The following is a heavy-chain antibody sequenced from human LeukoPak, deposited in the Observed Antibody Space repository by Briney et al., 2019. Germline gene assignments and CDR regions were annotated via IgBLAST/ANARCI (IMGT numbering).Heavy chain of an antibody. D-gene: IGHD5-12*01. J-gene: IGHJ6*04. Sequence: GGSLRLSCVASGFSFSDFGMHWVRQAPGKGLEWVAVISYDGSNKYYADSVKGRFTISRDNSKNTLYMQVNSLKSEDTAVYYCARIHSGYEPPKEYYGMDVWGKGTTATVSS. CDR3: ARIHSGYEPPKEYYGMDV. V-gene: IGHV3-30*03. CDR1: GFSFSDFG. CDR2: ISYDGSNK.